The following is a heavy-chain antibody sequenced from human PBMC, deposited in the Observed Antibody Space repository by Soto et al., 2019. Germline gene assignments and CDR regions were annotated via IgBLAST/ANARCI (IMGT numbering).Heavy chain of an antibody. CDR2: IYYSGST. V-gene: IGHV4-31*03. CDR1: GGSISSGGYY. D-gene: IGHD4-17*01. J-gene: IGHJ5*02. Sequence: QVQLQESGPGLVKPSQTLSLTCTVSGGSISSGGYYWSWIRQHPGKGLEWIGYIYYSGSTYYNPSLKSRVTISVDTSKNQFSLQLSSVTAADTAVYYCATTTTVTTSWFDPWGQGTLVTVSS. CDR3: ATTTTVTTSWFDP.